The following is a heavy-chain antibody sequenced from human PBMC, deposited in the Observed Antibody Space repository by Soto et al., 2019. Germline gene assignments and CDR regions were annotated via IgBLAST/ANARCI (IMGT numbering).Heavy chain of an antibody. V-gene: IGHV4-59*01. CDR3: AREWSAFGY. CDR2: MYSSGSS. Sequence: QVQLQESGPGLVKPSETLSLTCTVSGVSITSYKWTWIRQSPGKGLEWIAYMYSSGSSSYNPSFKSRATISMDTFRNQYSLQLNSATAADTAVYYCAREWSAFGYWGQGILVTVSS. J-gene: IGHJ4*02. D-gene: IGHD2-15*01. CDR1: GVSITSYK.